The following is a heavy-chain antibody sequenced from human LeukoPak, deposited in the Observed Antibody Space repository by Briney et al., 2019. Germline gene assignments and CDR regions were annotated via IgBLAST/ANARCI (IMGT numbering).Heavy chain of an antibody. J-gene: IGHJ5*02. CDR2: IYHSGSGST. D-gene: IGHD3-16*01. Sequence: SETRSLTCTVSGGSISSGGHSWSWIRQPPGKGLEWIGYIYHSGSGSTYYNPSLKSRVTISIDKSKNQFSLKLNSVTAADTAVYYCAREREVRGGFDPWGQGTLVTVSS. CDR3: AREREVRGGFDP. CDR1: GGSISSGGHS. V-gene: IGHV4-30-2*01.